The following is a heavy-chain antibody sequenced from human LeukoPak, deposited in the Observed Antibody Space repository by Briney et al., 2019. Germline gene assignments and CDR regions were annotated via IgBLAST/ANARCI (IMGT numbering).Heavy chain of an antibody. D-gene: IGHD3-16*01. CDR2: INYSGNT. V-gene: IGHV4-39*01. CDR3: ARLGPSRYDYYYLDV. Sequence: SETLSLTCTVSGGSISSGSYYWSWIRQPPGKGLEWIGKINYSGNTYYSTSLKSRVSISVETSKNQFSLKVRSVSAADTSVYYCARLGPSRYDYYYLDVWGKGTTVTVSS. CDR1: GGSISSGSYY. J-gene: IGHJ6*03.